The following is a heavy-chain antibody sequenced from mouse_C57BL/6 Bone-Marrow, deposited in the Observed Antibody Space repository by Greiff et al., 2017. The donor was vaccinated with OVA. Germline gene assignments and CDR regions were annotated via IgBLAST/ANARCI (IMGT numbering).Heavy chain of an antibody. V-gene: IGHV1-5*01. D-gene: IGHD1-1*01. CDR3: TGFIPSWFAY. Sequence: VQLQQSGTVLARPGASVKMSCKTSGYTFTSYWMHWVKQRPGQGLEWIGAIYPGNSDTSYNQKFKGKAKLTAATSASTAYMELSSLTNEDSAVYYCTGFIPSWFAYWGQGTLVTVSA. CDR1: GYTFTSYW. J-gene: IGHJ3*01. CDR2: IYPGNSDT.